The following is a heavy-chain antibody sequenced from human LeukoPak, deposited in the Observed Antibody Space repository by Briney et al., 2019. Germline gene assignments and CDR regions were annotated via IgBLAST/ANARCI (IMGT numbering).Heavy chain of an antibody. D-gene: IGHD6-13*01. Sequence: GASVKVSCKASGGTFSSYAISWVRQAPGQGLEWMGWMNPNSGNTGYAQKFQGRVTMTRNTSISTAYMELSSLRSEDTAVYYCARGRGSSWPYYYYGMDVWGQGTTVTVSS. CDR3: ARGRGSSWPYYYYGMDV. CDR2: MNPNSGNT. V-gene: IGHV1-8*02. J-gene: IGHJ6*02. CDR1: GGTFSSYA.